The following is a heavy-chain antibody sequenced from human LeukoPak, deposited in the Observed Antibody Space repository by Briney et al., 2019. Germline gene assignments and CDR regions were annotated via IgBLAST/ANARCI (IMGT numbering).Heavy chain of an antibody. CDR3: ARDNSVRDEAWWFNP. D-gene: IGHD5-24*01. CDR1: GYTFTSYG. Sequence: ASVKVSCKASGYTFTSYGINWVRQAPGQGLEWMGWISAYNGDTTYAQKFQGRVTLTRDMSTSTDYLELSSLRSEDTAVYYCARDNSVRDEAWWFNPWGQGTLVTVSS. J-gene: IGHJ5*02. CDR2: ISAYNGDT. V-gene: IGHV1-18*01.